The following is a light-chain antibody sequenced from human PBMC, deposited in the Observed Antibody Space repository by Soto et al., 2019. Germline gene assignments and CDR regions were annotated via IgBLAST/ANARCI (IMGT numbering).Light chain of an antibody. Sequence: QSALTQPASVSGSPGQSITISCTGTSSDVGGYNYVSWFQHHPCKAPKLMIYDVTNRPSGVSNRFSGAKSGNTASLTISGLQAEDEANYYCSSYTGSSTWVFGGGTKLTVL. CDR2: DVT. CDR3: SSYTGSSTWV. CDR1: SSDVGGYNY. V-gene: IGLV2-14*03. J-gene: IGLJ3*02.